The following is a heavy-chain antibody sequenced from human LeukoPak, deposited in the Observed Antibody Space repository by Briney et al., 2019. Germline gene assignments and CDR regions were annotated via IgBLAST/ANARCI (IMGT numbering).Heavy chain of an antibody. CDR3: ARNLGRSSWYIWFDF. D-gene: IGHD6-13*01. CDR2: MNPNSGNT. CDR1: GYTFTNYD. V-gene: IGHV1-8*01. Sequence: ASVKVSCKASGYTFTNYDINWVRQATGQGLEWMGWMNPNSGNTGYAQKFQGRVTVTRNTSISTAYMELSSLRSEDTAVYYCARNLGRSSWYIWFDFWGQGTLVTVSS. J-gene: IGHJ5*01.